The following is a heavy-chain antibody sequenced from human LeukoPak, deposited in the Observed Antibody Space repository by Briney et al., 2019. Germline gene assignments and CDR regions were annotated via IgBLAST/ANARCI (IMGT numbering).Heavy chain of an antibody. J-gene: IGHJ3*02. D-gene: IGHD3-3*01. CDR3: ARDGGATTYYDFWSGYSPPTDAFDI. Sequence: KPGGSLRLSCAASGFTFSSYSMNWVRQAPGKGLEWVSSISSSSSYIYYADSVKSRFTISRDNAKNSLYLQMNSLRAEDTAVYYCARDGGATTYYDFWSGYSPPTDAFDIWGQGTMVTVSS. V-gene: IGHV3-21*01. CDR2: ISSSSSYI. CDR1: GFTFSSYS.